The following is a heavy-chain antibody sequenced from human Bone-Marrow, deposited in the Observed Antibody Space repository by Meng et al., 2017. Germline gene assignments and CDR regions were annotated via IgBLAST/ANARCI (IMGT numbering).Heavy chain of an antibody. CDR3: ARDGTSWYFFDY. Sequence: QVQLQQSGPGLVKPSQTISLTCAISGDSVSSNSATWNWIRQSPSRGLEWLGRTYYRSRWYSDYAVSVQSRITINPDTSKNQFSLQLNSLTPEDSAVYYCARDGTSWYFFDYWGQGTLVTVSS. V-gene: IGHV6-1*01. CDR2: TYYRSRWYS. CDR1: GDSVSSNSAT. D-gene: IGHD1-1*01. J-gene: IGHJ4*02.